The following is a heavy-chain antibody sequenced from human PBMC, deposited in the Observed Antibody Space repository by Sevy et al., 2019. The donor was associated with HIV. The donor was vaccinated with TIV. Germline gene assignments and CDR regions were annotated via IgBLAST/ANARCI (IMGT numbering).Heavy chain of an antibody. D-gene: IGHD3-16*01. J-gene: IGHJ4*02. V-gene: IGHV1-24*01. Sequence: ASVKVSYKVSGYTLTELSMHWVRQAPGKGLEWMGGFDPEDGETIYAQKFQGRVTMTEDTSTDTAYMELSSLRSEDTAVYYCATGLGWAYYFDYWGQGTLVTVSS. CDR2: FDPEDGET. CDR1: GYTLTELS. CDR3: ATGLGWAYYFDY.